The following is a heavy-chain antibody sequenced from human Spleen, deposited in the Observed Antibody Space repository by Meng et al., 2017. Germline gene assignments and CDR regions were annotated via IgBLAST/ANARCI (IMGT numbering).Heavy chain of an antibody. CDR1: GYTFTAYY. J-gene: IGHJ4*02. CDR2: IIPTSGAT. D-gene: IGHD5/OR15-5a*01. CDR3: AREYIVSALGY. Sequence: QVQLVQSGAEVKKPGASVKVSCKTSGYTFTAYYIHWVRQAPGQGLEWMGHIIPTSGATNYAQKFQGRVTMTRDTSISTAYMEVSRLRSDDTAVYYCAREYIVSALGYWGQGTLVTVSS. V-gene: IGHV1-2*06.